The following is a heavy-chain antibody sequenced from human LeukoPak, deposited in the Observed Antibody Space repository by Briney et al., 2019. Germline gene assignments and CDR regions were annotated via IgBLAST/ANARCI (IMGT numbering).Heavy chain of an antibody. CDR1: GGSVSSYY. V-gene: IGHV4-4*08. D-gene: IGHD3-3*01. CDR2: IHNSGRT. J-gene: IGHJ4*02. Sequence: KPSETLSLTCSVSGGSVSSYYWSWIRQSPGKGLEWIGYIHNSGRTNYNPSLKSRVTGFVDTSKNQVSLRLSSVTAADTAVYYCALDFWRGSLITNFWGQGTPVTVSS. CDR3: ALDFWRGSLITNF.